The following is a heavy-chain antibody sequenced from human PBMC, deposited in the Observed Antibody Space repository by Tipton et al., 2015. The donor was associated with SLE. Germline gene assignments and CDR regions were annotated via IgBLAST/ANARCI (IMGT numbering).Heavy chain of an antibody. CDR1: GGSISSSSFY. CDR3: ARARRTTSSHFDY. J-gene: IGHJ4*02. CDR2: IYHTGST. Sequence: LSLTCTVSGGSISSSSFYWGWIRQPPGKGLEWIGYIYHTGSTYYNPSLESRLTISIDTSKNQFSLRLTSMTPADTALYYCARARRTTSSHFDYWGQGTLVTVSS. V-gene: IGHV4-31*03. D-gene: IGHD1-14*01.